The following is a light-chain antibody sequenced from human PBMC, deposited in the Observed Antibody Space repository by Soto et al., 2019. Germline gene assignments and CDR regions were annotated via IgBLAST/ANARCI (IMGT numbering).Light chain of an antibody. CDR1: QSVTSNY. V-gene: IGKV3D-20*02. CDR2: DTS. Sequence: EIVLTQSPGTLSLSPGERATLSCRASQSVTSNYLAWYQQKPGQAPGLLIYDTSNRATGTPDRFSGSGSGTDFSLTISRLEPEDFAVYYCQKRSNWPLITFGQGTRLEIK. J-gene: IGKJ5*01. CDR3: QKRSNWPLIT.